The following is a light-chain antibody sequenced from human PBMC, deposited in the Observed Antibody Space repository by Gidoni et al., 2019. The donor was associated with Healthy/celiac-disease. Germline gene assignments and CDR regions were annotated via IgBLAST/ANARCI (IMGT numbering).Light chain of an antibody. V-gene: IGLV2-14*01. J-gene: IGLJ3*02. CDR3: SSYTSSSTLKV. CDR2: EVS. CDR1: DVGGYNY. Sequence: QSALTQPAPVSGSPGQSITSDVGGYNYVSWYQQHPGKAPKLMIYEVSNRPSGVSNRFSGSKSGNTASLTISGLQAEDEADYYCSSYTSSSTLKVFGGGTKLTVL.